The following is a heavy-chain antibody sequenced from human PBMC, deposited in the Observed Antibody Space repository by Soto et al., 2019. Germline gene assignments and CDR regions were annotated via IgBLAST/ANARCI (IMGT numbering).Heavy chain of an antibody. Sequence: GGSLRLSCAASGFTFSSFWMSWVRQAPGKGLEWAAKIKHDGSEKFYVNSVEGRFTISRDSTKNSLYLQMNSLRAADTAVYYCARDGTDDAFDIWGQGTMVTVSS. J-gene: IGHJ3*02. CDR1: GFTFSSFW. V-gene: IGHV3-7*03. CDR2: IKHDGSEK. CDR3: ARDGTDDAFDI.